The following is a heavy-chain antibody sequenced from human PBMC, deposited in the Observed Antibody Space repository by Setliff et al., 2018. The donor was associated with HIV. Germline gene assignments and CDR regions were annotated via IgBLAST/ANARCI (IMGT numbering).Heavy chain of an antibody. J-gene: IGHJ4*02. D-gene: IGHD3-16*01. CDR1: GGTFSSYA. CDR3: ARDRTAGYHYDYGY. CDR2: IIPILGTT. Sequence: SVKVSCKASGGTFSSYAFSWVREAPGQGLEWMGGIIPILGTTNYAQKFQGRVTITADESTSTAYMEVSSLRSEDTAVYYCARDRTAGYHYDYGYWGQGTLVTVSS. V-gene: IGHV1-69*13.